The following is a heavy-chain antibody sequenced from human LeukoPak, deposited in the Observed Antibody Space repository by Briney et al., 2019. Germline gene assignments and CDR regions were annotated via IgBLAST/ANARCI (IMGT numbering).Heavy chain of an antibody. CDR2: IYYSGST. Sequence: PSETLSLTCTVSGGPISSYYWSWIRQPPGKGLEWIGYIYYSGSTNYNPSLKSRVTISVDTSKNQFSLKLSSVTAADTAVYYCARTGILTGYAFDYWGQGTLVTVSS. CDR1: GGPISSYY. D-gene: IGHD3-9*01. J-gene: IGHJ4*02. V-gene: IGHV4-59*01. CDR3: ARTGILTGYAFDY.